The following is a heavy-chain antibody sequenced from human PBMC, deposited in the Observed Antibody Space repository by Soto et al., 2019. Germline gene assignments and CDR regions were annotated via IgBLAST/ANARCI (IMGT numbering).Heavy chain of an antibody. D-gene: IGHD2-21*02. CDR2: IIPIFGTA. J-gene: IGHJ4*02. V-gene: IGHV1-69*13. CDR1: GGTFSSYA. Sequence: ASVKVSCKASGGTFSSYAISWVRQAPGQGLEWMGGIIPIFGTANYAQKFQGRVTITADESTSTAYMELSSLRSEDTAVYYCARSSANCGGDCYRIDYWGQGTLVTVSS. CDR3: ARSSANCGGDCYRIDY.